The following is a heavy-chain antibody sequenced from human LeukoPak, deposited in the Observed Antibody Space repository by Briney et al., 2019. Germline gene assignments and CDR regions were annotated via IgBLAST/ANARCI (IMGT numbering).Heavy chain of an antibody. V-gene: IGHV3-30*04. CDR3: ARGGQLVFYDEAGGDY. CDR1: GFTFSSYA. J-gene: IGHJ4*02. Sequence: PGGSLRLSCAASGFTFSSYAMHWVRQAPGKGWEWVAVISYDGSNKYYADSVKGRFTISRDNSENTLYLQMNSLRAEDTAVYYCARGGQLVFYDEAGGDYWGQGALVTVSS. CDR2: ISYDGSNK. D-gene: IGHD6-13*01.